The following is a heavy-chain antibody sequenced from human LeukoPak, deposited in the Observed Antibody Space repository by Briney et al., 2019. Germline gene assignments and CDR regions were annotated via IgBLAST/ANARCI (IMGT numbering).Heavy chain of an antibody. D-gene: IGHD6-25*01. J-gene: IGHJ6*02. CDR1: GYSFTDYY. V-gene: IGHV1-2*02. CDR2: INPNSDGT. Sequence: ASVKVSCKASGYSFTDYYMHWLRQAPGQGLEWMGWINPNSDGTNYAQKFQGRVTLTRDTSISTVYMEVSRLRSDDTAVYYCARGPPGIAAAAENGMDVWGQGTTVTVSS. CDR3: ARGPPGIAAAAENGMDV.